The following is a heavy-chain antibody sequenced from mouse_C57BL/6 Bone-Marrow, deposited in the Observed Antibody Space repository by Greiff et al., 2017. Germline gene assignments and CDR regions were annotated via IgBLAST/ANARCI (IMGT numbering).Heavy chain of an antibody. D-gene: IGHD1-1*01. V-gene: IGHV1-26*01. CDR3: ARWNYSSYWYFDV. J-gene: IGHJ1*03. CDR1: GYTFTDYY. CDR2: INPNNGGT. Sequence: VQLQQSGPELVKPGASVKISCKASGYTFTDYYMNWVKQSHGKSLEWIGDINPNNGGTSYNQKFKGKATLTVDKSSSTAYMELRSLTSEDSAVYYCARWNYSSYWYFDVWGTGTTVTVSS.